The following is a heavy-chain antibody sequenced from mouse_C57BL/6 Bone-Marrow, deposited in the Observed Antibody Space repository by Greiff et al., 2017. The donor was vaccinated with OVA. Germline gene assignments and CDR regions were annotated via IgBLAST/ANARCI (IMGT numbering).Heavy chain of an antibody. J-gene: IGHJ3*01. CDR2: INPYNGDT. D-gene: IGHD2-2*01. CDR1: GYSFTGYF. CDR3: ARSSYGYDKAY. Sequence: EVQLQESGPELVKPGDSVKISCKASGYSFTGYFMNWVMQSHGKSLEWIGRINPYNGDTFYNQKFKGKATLTVDKSSSTAHMELRSLTSEDSAVYYCARSSYGYDKAYWGQGTLVTVSA. V-gene: IGHV1-20*01.